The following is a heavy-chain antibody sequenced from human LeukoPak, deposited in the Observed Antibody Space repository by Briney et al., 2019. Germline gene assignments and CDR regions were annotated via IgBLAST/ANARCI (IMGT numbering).Heavy chain of an antibody. CDR3: ARVSFYGSGSYYSAFDI. CDR1: GYTFTGYY. J-gene: IGHJ3*02. V-gene: IGHV1-2*02. Sequence: ASVKVSCKASGYTFTGYYMHWVRQAPGQGLEWMGWINPNSGGTNYAQKFQGRVTMTRDTSISTAYMELSRLRSDDTAVYYCARVSFYGSGSYYSAFDIWGQGTMVTVSS. CDR2: INPNSGGT. D-gene: IGHD3-10*01.